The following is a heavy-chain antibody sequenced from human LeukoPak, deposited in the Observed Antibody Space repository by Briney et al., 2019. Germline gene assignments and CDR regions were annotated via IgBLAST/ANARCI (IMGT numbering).Heavy chain of an antibody. J-gene: IGHJ4*02. Sequence: GASVKVSCKSSGFTFTDHYIHWVRQGPGRGLEWMGYIGPHSTFTSSPQEFQGRVTMTRDASMSTAYMELTRLTSDDTAVYYCVREGEGPLSKDFDYWGRGTLVTVSS. CDR3: VREGEGPLSKDFDY. CDR1: GFTFTDHY. V-gene: IGHV1-2*02. D-gene: IGHD2/OR15-2a*01. CDR2: IGPHSTFT.